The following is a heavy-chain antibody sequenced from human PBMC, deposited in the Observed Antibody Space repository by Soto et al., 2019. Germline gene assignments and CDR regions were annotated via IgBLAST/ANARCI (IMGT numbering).Heavy chain of an antibody. V-gene: IGHV3-7*03. Sequence: VGSLRLSCEVSGFIFSMYSMSWVRQTPGKGLEWVAKIPQDGVDGHYADAVKGRFTISRDNGKNSLYLQMNNLRAEDTAVYYCARDHLILPAHDFFYGSDVWGRGATVTVSS. CDR2: IPQDGVDG. CDR3: ARDHLILPAHDFFYGSDV. CDR1: GFIFSMYS. D-gene: IGHD2-21*02. J-gene: IGHJ6*02.